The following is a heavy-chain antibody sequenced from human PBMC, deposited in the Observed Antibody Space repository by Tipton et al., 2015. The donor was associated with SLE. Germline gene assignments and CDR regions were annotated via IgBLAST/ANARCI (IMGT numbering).Heavy chain of an antibody. V-gene: IGHV4-38-2*01. CDR3: ARLGDLGAFDI. Sequence: GLVKPSETLSLTCAVSGYSIISDYWWGWIRQTPGKGLQWIGNIYHRGNSYYKPSLKSRATISIDTSNNHFSLRLTSVTAADTAVYYCARLGDLGAFDIWGQGTMVTVSS. J-gene: IGHJ3*02. CDR1: GYSIISDYW. D-gene: IGHD1-26*01. CDR2: IYHRGNS.